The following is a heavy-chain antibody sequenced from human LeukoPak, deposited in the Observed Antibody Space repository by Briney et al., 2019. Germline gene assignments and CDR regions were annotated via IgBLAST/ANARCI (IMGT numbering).Heavy chain of an antibody. J-gene: IGHJ5*02. Sequence: GGSLRLSCAASGFTFDDYAMHWVRQAPGKGLEWVSLISWDGSGTYYADSVKGRFTISRDNSKNSLYLQMNSLRAEDTALYYCAKRKYSSGWYDWFDPWGQGTLVTVSS. D-gene: IGHD6-19*01. CDR3: AKRKYSSGWYDWFDP. CDR1: GFTFDDYA. V-gene: IGHV3-43D*03. CDR2: ISWDGSGT.